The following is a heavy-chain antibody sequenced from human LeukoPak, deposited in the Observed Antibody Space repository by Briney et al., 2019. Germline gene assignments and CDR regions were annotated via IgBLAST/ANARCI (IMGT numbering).Heavy chain of an antibody. V-gene: IGHV4-34*01. CDR2: INHSGST. CDR1: GGSFSGYY. J-gene: IGHJ5*02. D-gene: IGHD5-24*01. CDR3: ARDPGDGYTPGWFDP. Sequence: PSETLSLTCAVYGGSFSGYYWSWIRQPPGKGLEWIGEINHSGSTNYNPSLKSRVTISVDTSKNQFSLKLSSVTAADTAVYYCARDPGDGYTPGWFDPWGQGTLVTVSS.